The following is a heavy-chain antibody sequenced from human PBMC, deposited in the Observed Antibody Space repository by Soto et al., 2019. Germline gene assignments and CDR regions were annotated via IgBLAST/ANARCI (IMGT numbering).Heavy chain of an antibody. Sequence: ASVKVSCKASGCTFSSYTISWVRQAPGQGLEWMGRINASNGITKYSQKFQGRVTITRDTSASTAYMELSSLRSEDTAVYYCARGHGSGSYYDYYYGMDVWGQGTTVTVSS. J-gene: IGHJ6*02. CDR3: ARGHGSGSYYDYYYGMDV. CDR2: INASNGIT. V-gene: IGHV1-3*01. D-gene: IGHD3-10*01. CDR1: GCTFSSYT.